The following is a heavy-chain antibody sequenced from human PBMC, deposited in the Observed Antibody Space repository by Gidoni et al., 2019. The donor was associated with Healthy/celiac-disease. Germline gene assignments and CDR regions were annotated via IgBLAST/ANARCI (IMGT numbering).Heavy chain of an antibody. CDR1: GFTFSSYA. CDR2: ISDSGDST. D-gene: IGHD3-9*01. Sequence: EVQLFESGGDLVLPGGSLRLSCAASGFTFSSYAMSWVRQAPGKGLEWVSGISDSGDSTYYAESVKGRFTISRDNSKNTLYLRMNSLRAEDTAIYYCAKDGDILTGYYPYYFDYWGQGTLVTVSS. J-gene: IGHJ4*02. V-gene: IGHV3-23*01. CDR3: AKDGDILTGYYPYYFDY.